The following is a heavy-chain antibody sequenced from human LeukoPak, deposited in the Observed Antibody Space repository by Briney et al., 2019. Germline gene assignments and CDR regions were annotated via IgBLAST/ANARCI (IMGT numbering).Heavy chain of an antibody. CDR1: GFTFSSYA. D-gene: IGHD6-19*01. J-gene: IGHJ5*02. CDR3: AKAISSGSRCWFDP. CDR2: ISGSGGST. Sequence: GGSPRLSCAASGFTFSSYAMSWVRQAPGKGLEWVSAISGSGGSTYYADSVKGRFTISRDNSKNTLYLQMNSLRAEDTAVYYCAKAISSGSRCWFDPWGQGTLVTVSS. V-gene: IGHV3-23*01.